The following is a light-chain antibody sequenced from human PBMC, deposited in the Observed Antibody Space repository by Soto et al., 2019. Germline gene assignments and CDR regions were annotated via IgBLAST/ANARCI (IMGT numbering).Light chain of an antibody. J-gene: IGKJ5*01. CDR2: AAS. V-gene: IGKV1-39*01. CDR3: QQYHSYPIT. Sequence: IQRAESPSSLSASVVYRVTITFRASQSTSSYLNWYQQKPGKAPKLLIYAASSLQSGVPSNFSGSGSGTDFTLTISSLQPEDFATYYCQQYHSYPITFGQGTRLEIK. CDR1: QSTSSY.